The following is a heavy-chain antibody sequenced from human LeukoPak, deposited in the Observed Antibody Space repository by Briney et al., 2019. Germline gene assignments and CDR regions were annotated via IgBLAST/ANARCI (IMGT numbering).Heavy chain of an antibody. Sequence: GESLKISCKGSGYSFTSYWIGWVRQMPGKGLEWMGIIYPGDSDTRYSPSFQGQVTISADKSISTAYLQWSSLKASDTAMYYCARTGYTSGWCVGSFDYWGQGTLVTVSS. J-gene: IGHJ4*02. CDR2: IYPGDSDT. V-gene: IGHV5-51*01. CDR1: GYSFTSYW. D-gene: IGHD6-19*01. CDR3: ARTGYTSGWCVGSFDY.